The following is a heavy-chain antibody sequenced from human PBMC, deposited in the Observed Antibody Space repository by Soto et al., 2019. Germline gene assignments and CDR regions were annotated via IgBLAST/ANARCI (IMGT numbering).Heavy chain of an antibody. Sequence: QVQLVQSGAEVKKPGASVTVSCKASGYTFSRHGISWVRQDPGQGLEWMAWSGNTNYAQKFQGRLTLTTNPSTRTAYMELRSLRSDDTAVSYCARGADDFSSGYYYEYWGQGTLVTVSS. D-gene: IGHD3-3*01. CDR1: GYTFSRHG. J-gene: IGHJ4*02. CDR2: SGNT. V-gene: IGHV1-18*04. CDR3: ARGADDFSSGYYYEY.